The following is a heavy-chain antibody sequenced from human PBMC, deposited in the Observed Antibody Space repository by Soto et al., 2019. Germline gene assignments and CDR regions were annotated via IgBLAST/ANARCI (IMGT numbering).Heavy chain of an antibody. CDR2: IWYDGSNK. V-gene: IGHV3-33*01. D-gene: IGHD2-8*01. CDR1: GFTFSSYG. Sequence: GGSLRLSCAASGFTFSSYGMHWVRQAPGKGLEWVAVIWYDGSNKYYADSVKGRFTISRDNSKNTLYLQMNSLRAEDTAVYYCARDFRDCTNGVCYTWGYYYYYGMDVWGQGTTVTVSS. J-gene: IGHJ6*02. CDR3: ARDFRDCTNGVCYTWGYYYYYGMDV.